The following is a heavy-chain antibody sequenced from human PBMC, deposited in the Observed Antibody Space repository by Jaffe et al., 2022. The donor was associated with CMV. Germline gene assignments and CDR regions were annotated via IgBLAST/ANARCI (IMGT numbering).Heavy chain of an antibody. CDR1: GYTFTGYY. J-gene: IGHJ4*02. CDR2: INPNSGGT. Sequence: QVQLVQSGAEVKKPGASVKVSCKASGYTFTGYYMHWVRQAPGQGLEWMGWINPNSGGTNYAQKFQGRVTMTRDTSISTAYMELSRLRSDDTAVYYCARAGSLEWLLYRFDYWGQGTLVTVSS. V-gene: IGHV1-2*02. D-gene: IGHD3-3*01. CDR3: ARAGSLEWLLYRFDY.